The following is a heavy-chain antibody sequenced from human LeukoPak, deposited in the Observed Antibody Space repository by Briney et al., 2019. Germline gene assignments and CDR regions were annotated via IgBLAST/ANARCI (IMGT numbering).Heavy chain of an antibody. CDR2: INPNNGGP. CDR3: ARDVAAAGPDY. D-gene: IGHD6-13*01. V-gene: IGHV1-2*02. J-gene: IGHJ4*02. CDR1: GYTFTGYY. Sequence: ASVKVSCKASGYTFTGYYIHWVRQAPGQGLEWMGWINPNNGGPSYAQKFRGRVTMTRDTSISTAYLELSGLTYDDTAVYYCARDVAAAGPDYWGQGTLVTVSS.